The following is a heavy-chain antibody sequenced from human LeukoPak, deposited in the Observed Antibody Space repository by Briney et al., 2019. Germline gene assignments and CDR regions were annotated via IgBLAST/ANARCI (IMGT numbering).Heavy chain of an antibody. J-gene: IGHJ4*02. Sequence: PSETLSLTCTVSGGSISSYYWSWIRQPPGKGLEWIGYIYYSGSTNYNPSLKGRVTISVDTSKNQFSLKLSSVTAADTAVYYCARGIMVHYYDSSGYGPFDYWGQGTLVTVSS. V-gene: IGHV4-59*12. CDR2: IYYSGST. D-gene: IGHD3-22*01. CDR1: GGSISSYY. CDR3: ARGIMVHYYDSSGYGPFDY.